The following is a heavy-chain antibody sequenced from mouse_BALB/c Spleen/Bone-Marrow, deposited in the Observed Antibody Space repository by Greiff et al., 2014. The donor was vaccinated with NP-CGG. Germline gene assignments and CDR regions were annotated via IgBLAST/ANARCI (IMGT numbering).Heavy chain of an antibody. CDR3: ARGPHDDDMDY. D-gene: IGHD2-3*01. J-gene: IGHJ4*01. Sequence: EVKLVESGGGLVKPGGSPKLSCAASGFTFSDYYMYWVRQTPEKRLEWVATISDGGSYTYYPNSVKGRFTISRDNAKNNLYLQLSSXKSEDTAMYYCARGPHDDDMDYWGQGTSVTVSS. CDR2: ISDGGSYT. V-gene: IGHV5-4*02. CDR1: GFTFSDYY.